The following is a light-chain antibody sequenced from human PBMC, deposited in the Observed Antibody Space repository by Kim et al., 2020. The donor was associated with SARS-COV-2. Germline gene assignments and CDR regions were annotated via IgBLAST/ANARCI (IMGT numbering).Light chain of an antibody. CDR1: QSISSS. CDR2: KAS. J-gene: IGKJ2*01. Sequence: STSVGVRVTITCRASQSISSSLAWYQQKPGNAPKLLIYKASSLESGVPSRFSGSGSGTEFTLTISSLQPDDFATYYCQQYNTYSYTFGQGTKLEI. CDR3: QQYNTYSYT. V-gene: IGKV1-5*03.